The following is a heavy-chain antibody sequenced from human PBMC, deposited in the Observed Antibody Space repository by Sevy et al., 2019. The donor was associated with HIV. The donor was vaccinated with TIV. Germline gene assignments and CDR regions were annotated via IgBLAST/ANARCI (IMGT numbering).Heavy chain of an antibody. J-gene: IGHJ6*02. CDR3: ARFGTVATLRYNYYNGMDV. Sequence: ASVKVSCKASGYTFSNYGITWVRQAPGQGLEWMGWIGVYNGNKKYAQKFRGRVTVTTDTSTSTAYMELRSLRTDDTAVYYCARFGTVATLRYNYYNGMDVWGQGTTVTVSS. D-gene: IGHD4-17*01. CDR1: GYTFSNYG. CDR2: IGVYNGNK. V-gene: IGHV1-18*01.